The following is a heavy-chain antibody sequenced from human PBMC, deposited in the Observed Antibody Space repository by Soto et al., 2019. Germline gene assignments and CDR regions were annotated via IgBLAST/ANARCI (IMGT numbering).Heavy chain of an antibody. J-gene: IGHJ5*02. Sequence: QVQLVESGGGVVQPGRSLRLSCAASGFTFNTYGMHWVRQAPGKGLEWVAIISHDGSNKYYADSVKGRFTISRDNSKNSLSLQMDSLRTEDTAIYYCVKEMPPLWDYDHWGQGTLVTVSS. CDR2: ISHDGSNK. CDR3: VKEMPPLWDYDH. CDR1: GFTFNTYG. D-gene: IGHD3-16*01. V-gene: IGHV3-30*18.